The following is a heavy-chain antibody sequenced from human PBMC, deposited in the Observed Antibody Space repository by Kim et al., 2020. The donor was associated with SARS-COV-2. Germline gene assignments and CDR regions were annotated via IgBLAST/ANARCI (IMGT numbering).Heavy chain of an antibody. CDR1: GFTFSSYG. Sequence: GGSLRLSCAASGFTFSSYGMHWVRQAPGKGLEWVAVIWYDGSNKYYADSVKGRFTISRDNSKNTLYLQMNSLRAEDTAVYYCARDGDVVVTAIPQIAPGSPAEPYDYYYGMDGWGQGTTITVSS. CDR3: ARDGDVVVTAIPQIAPGSPAEPYDYYYGMDG. CDR2: IWYDGSNK. V-gene: IGHV3-33*01. D-gene: IGHD2-21*02. J-gene: IGHJ6*02.